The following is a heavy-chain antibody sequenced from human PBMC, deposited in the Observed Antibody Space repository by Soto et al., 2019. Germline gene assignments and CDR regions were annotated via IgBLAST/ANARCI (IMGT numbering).Heavy chain of an antibody. D-gene: IGHD2-2*01. J-gene: IGHJ3*01. V-gene: IGHV1-69*04. CDR1: GGPARSYT. Sequence: QVQLVQSGAEVRKPGSSVRVSCKASGGPARSYTLTWVRQAPGQGLEWMGRIISLLGVPDYAQKFKGRLTIVADKSTNTAYMDLSSLTSDDTALYYCARERFCSSTACYRDAFDVWGQGTQVTVSS. CDR2: IISLLGVP. CDR3: ARERFCSSTACYRDAFDV.